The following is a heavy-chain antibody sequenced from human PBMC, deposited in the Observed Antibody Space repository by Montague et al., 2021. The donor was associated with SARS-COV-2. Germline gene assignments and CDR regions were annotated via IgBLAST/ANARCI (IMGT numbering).Heavy chain of an antibody. CDR3: ARDFDY. Sequence: SETLSLTSTASGGSISSYYWSWIRQPRGKGLEWIGYMYYSGSTNYNPSLKSRVTLSVDTSKNQFSLKLSSVTAADTAVYYCARDFDYWGQGTLVTVSS. J-gene: IGHJ4*02. CDR2: MYYSGST. V-gene: IGHV4-59*13. CDR1: GGSISSYY.